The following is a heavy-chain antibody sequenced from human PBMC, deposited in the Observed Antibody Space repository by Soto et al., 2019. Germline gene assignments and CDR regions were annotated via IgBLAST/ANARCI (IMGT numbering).Heavy chain of an antibody. J-gene: IGHJ6*02. CDR3: ARDNDRLQLGGNYYYMLDV. D-gene: IGHD4-4*01. V-gene: IGHV1-69*12. CDR2: IIPLFRTP. CDR1: GGTFSSSA. Sequence: QVQLVQSGAEMKEPGSSVKVSCKTSGGTFSSSAISWLRQDPGQGLEWMGGIIPLFRTPDYAQKFQGRVTNAADESTSTAYMEMSSLRSEDTAVYYCARDNDRLQLGGNYYYMLDVWGQGNTITVSS.